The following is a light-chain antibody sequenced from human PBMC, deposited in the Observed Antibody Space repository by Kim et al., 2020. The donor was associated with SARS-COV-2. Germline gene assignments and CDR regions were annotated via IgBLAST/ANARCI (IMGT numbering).Light chain of an antibody. CDR3: QVWDSSSDHPV. CDR2: YDS. Sequence: APGKPDRITCGGNNIGSKSVHGYQQKPGQAPVLVIYYDSDRPSGIPERFSGSNSGNTATLTISRVEAGDEADYYCQVWDSSSDHPVFGGGTQLTVL. J-gene: IGLJ3*02. CDR1: NIGSKS. V-gene: IGLV3-21*04.